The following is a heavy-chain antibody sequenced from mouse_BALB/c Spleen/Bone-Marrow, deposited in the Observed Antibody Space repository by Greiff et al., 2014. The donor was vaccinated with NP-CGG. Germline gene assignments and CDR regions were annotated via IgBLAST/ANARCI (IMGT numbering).Heavy chain of an antibody. D-gene: IGHD1-2*01. J-gene: IGHJ3*01. CDR3: ARRGHGFAWFAY. Sequence: VQLQESGTELMKPGASVKISCKATGYTFSSYWIEWVNQRPGHGLEWIGEILPGSGSTNYNEKFKGKATFTADTSSNTAYMQPSSLTSEDSAVYYCARRGHGFAWFAYWGQGTLVTVSA. V-gene: IGHV1-9*01. CDR1: GYTFSSYW. CDR2: ILPGSGST.